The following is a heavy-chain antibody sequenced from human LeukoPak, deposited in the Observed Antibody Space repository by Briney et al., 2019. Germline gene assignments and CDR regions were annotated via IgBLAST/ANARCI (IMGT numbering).Heavy chain of an antibody. CDR3: AKDRPDYGGGY. V-gene: IGHV3-30*02. CDR1: GFTFSSYG. J-gene: IGHJ4*02. Sequence: PGGSLRLSCAASGFTFSSYGMHWVRQAPGKGLEWVAFIRYDGGNKYYADSVKGRFTISRDNSKNTLYLQMNSLRAEDTAVYYCAKDRPDYGGGYWGQGTLVTVSS. CDR2: IRYDGGNK. D-gene: IGHD4-17*01.